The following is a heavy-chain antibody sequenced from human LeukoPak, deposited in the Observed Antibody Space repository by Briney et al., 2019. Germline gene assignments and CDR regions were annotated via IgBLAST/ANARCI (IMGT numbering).Heavy chain of an antibody. V-gene: IGHV1-2*02. CDR3: ARGASRQFDKSGYLSGLYYYYYMDV. J-gene: IGHJ6*03. CDR1: GYTFTGHY. CDR2: INPNSGGT. D-gene: IGHD3-22*01. Sequence: ASVKVSCKASGYTFTGHYMHWVRQAPGQGLEWMGWINPNSGGTNYAQKFQGRVTMTRDTSISTGYMEVRRLRSDDTAVYYCARGASRQFDKSGYLSGLYYYYYMDVWGKGTTVTISS.